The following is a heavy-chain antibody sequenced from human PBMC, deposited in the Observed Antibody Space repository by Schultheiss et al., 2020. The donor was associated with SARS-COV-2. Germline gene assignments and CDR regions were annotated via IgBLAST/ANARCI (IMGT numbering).Heavy chain of an antibody. J-gene: IGHJ5*02. D-gene: IGHD4-17*01. V-gene: IGHV3-33*01. CDR3: ARENYGDESNWFDP. CDR1: GFTFSSYG. Sequence: GGSLRLSCAASGFTFSSYGMHWVRQAPGKGLEWVAVIWYDGSNKYYADSVKGRFTISRDNSKNTLYLQMNSLRAEDTAVYYCARENYGDESNWFDPWGQGTLVTVSS. CDR2: IWYDGSNK.